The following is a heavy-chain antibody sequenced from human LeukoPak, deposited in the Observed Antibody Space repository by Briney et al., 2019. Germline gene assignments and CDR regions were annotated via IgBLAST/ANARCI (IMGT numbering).Heavy chain of an antibody. CDR2: INHSGST. CDR1: GGSFSGYY. J-gene: IGHJ4*02. CDR3: ARSDYDILTGYYYFDY. D-gene: IGHD3-9*01. V-gene: IGHV4-34*01. Sequence: PSETLSLTCAVYGGSFSGYYWSWIRQPPGKGLEWIGEINHSGSTNYNPSLKSRVTISVDTSKTQFSLKLSSVTAADTAVYYCARSDYDILTGYYYFDYWGQGTLVTVSS.